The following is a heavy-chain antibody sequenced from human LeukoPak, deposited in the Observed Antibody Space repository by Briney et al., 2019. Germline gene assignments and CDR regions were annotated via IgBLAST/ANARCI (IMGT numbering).Heavy chain of an antibody. Sequence: GRSLRLSCAASGFTFSSYGMHWVRQAPGKGLEWVAVIWYDGSNKYYADSVKGRFTISRDTSKNTLYLQMNSLRAEDTAVYYCARNADTAMGPFDYWGQGTLVTVSS. D-gene: IGHD5-18*01. CDR1: GFTFSSYG. CDR3: ARNADTAMGPFDY. V-gene: IGHV3-33*01. CDR2: IWYDGSNK. J-gene: IGHJ4*02.